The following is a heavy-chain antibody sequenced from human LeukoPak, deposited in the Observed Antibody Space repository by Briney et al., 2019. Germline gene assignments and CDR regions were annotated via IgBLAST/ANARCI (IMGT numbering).Heavy chain of an antibody. CDR1: GGSFSGYY. D-gene: IGHD3-9*01. J-gene: IGHJ4*02. Sequence: PSETLSLTCAVYGGSFSGYYWSWIRQPPRKGLEWIGEINHSGSTNYNPSLKSRVTISVDTSKNQFSLKLSSVTAADTAVYYCARPILTGYYKGSYFDYWGQGTLVTVSS. V-gene: IGHV4-34*01. CDR3: ARPILTGYYKGSYFDY. CDR2: INHSGST.